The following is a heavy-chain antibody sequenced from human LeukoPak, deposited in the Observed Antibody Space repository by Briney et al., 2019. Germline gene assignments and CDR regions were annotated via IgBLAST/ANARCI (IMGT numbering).Heavy chain of an antibody. J-gene: IGHJ4*02. D-gene: IGHD3-22*01. CDR2: ISGSGGST. CDR1: GFTFSSYA. CDR3: AKDINYYDSSGYQRDY. Sequence: GGSLRLSCAASGFTFSSYAMSWVRQAPGKGLEWVSAISGSGGSTYYADSVKGRFTISRDNSKNTLYLQMNSLRAEDTAVYYCAKDINYYDSSGYQRDYWGQGTLVTISS. V-gene: IGHV3-23*01.